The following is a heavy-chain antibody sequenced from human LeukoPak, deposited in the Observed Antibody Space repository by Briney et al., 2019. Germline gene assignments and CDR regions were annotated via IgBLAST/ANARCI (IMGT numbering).Heavy chain of an antibody. CDR1: GYTFTSYG. CDR3: ARTPVGFNTVTPTDVRY. V-gene: IGHV1-18*01. D-gene: IGHD4-17*01. CDR2: ISAYNGNT. J-gene: IGHJ4*02. Sequence: ASVKVSCKASGYTFTSYGISWVRQAPGQGLEWMGWISAYNGNTNYAQKLQGRVTMTTDTSTTTAYMELRSLRSDDTAVYYCARTPVGFNTVTPTDVRYWGQGTLVTVSS.